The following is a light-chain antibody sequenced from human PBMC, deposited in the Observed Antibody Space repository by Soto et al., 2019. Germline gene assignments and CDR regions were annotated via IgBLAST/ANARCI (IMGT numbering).Light chain of an antibody. CDR3: QQYGSSPRT. CDR1: QSVSSSY. J-gene: IGKJ1*01. Sequence: EIVLTKSPGTLSLSPGERAAPACRASQSVSSSYLAWYQQKPGQAPRLLIYGASSRATGIPDRFSGRGSGTDFTLTISRLEPEDFAVYYCQQYGSSPRTFGQGTKVDIK. V-gene: IGKV3-20*01. CDR2: GAS.